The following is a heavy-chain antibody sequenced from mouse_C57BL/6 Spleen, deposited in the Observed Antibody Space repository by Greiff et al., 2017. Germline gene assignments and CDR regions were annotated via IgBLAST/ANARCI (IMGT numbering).Heavy chain of an antibody. Sequence: QVQLQQSGAELVKPGASVKISCKASGYAISSYWMNWVKQRPGKGLEWIGQIYPGDGDTNYNGKFKGKATLTADKSSSTAYMQLRSLSSEDAAVYFCAREGVYYYDYWGQGTTLTVSS. CDR3: AREGVYYYDY. J-gene: IGHJ2*01. CDR2: IYPGDGDT. V-gene: IGHV1-80*01. D-gene: IGHD1-1*01. CDR1: GYAISSYW.